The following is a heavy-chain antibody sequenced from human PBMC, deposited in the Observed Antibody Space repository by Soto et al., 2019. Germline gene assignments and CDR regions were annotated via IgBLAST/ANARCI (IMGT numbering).Heavy chain of an antibody. J-gene: IGHJ4*01. D-gene: IGHD1-26*01. CDR2: IYHTGKT. CDR3: ASLIVFHSSYYHDY. Sequence: PSETLSLTCTVSGDAIYIGGYYWTWIRQHPGKGLEWIGYIYHTGKTYYNPSLKSRVTMLVDTSKNQFSLSLSSLTAADTAVYYCASLIVFHSSYYHDYWGHGTLVTVSS. V-gene: IGHV4-31*03. CDR1: GDAIYIGGYY.